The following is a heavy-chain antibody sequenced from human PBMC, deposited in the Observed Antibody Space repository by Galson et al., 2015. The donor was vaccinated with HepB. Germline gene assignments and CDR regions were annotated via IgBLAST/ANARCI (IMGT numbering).Heavy chain of an antibody. Sequence: SVKVSCKASGYTFTSYALHWVRQAPGQRLEWMGWINSGNGNTKFSQKFQGRVTITRDTSASTAYMELSSLRSEDTAVYYCARSPYYYDSSGSYLSPYYFDYWRQGTLVTVSS. CDR3: ARSPYYYDSSGSYLSPYYFDY. J-gene: IGHJ4*02. CDR1: GYTFTSYA. CDR2: INSGNGNT. D-gene: IGHD3-22*01. V-gene: IGHV1-3*01.